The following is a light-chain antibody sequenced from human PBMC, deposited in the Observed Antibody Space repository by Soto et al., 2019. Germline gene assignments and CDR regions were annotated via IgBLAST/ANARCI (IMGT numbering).Light chain of an antibody. CDR1: SSDVGGYNY. J-gene: IGLJ2*01. CDR2: EVT. CDR3: SSYAGSNNYVL. Sequence: QSVLTQPPSASESPGQSVTISCTGTSSDVGGYNYVSWYQQHPGKAPKLMIYEVTKRPSGVPDRFSGSKSGNTASLTVSGLQAEDEADYYCSSYAGSNNYVLFGGGTKLTVL. V-gene: IGLV2-8*01.